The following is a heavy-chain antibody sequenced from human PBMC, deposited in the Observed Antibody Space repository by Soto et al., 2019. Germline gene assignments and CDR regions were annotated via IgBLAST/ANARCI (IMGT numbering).Heavy chain of an antibody. D-gene: IGHD3-3*01. J-gene: IGHJ5*02. CDR3: AKSLSPPYCDFWSGYYKEHNWFDP. CDR1: GFTFSSYG. V-gene: IGHV3-30*18. Sequence: HPGGSLRLSCAASGFTFSSYGMHWVRQAPGKGLEWVAVISYDGSNKYYADSVKGRFTISRDNSKNTLYLQMNSLRAEDTAVYYCAKSLSPPYCDFWSGYYKEHNWFDPWGQGTLVTVSS. CDR2: ISYDGSNK.